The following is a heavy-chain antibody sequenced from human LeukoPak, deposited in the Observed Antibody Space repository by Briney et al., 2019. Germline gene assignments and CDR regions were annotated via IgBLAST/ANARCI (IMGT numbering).Heavy chain of an antibody. CDR1: GFTFRSYA. CDR3: TTVHQPYYYDSSGYVDY. Sequence: GGSLRLSCAASGFTFRSYAIYWVRQAPGKGLEWVAVISYDGSNKYYADSVKGRFTISRDNSKNTLYLQMNSLKTEDTAVYYCTTVHQPYYYDSSGYVDYWGQGTLVTVSS. J-gene: IGHJ4*02. D-gene: IGHD3-22*01. V-gene: IGHV3-30*04. CDR2: ISYDGSNK.